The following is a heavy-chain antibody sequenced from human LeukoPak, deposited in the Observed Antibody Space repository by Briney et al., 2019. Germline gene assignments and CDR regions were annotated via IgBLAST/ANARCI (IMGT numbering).Heavy chain of an antibody. CDR3: ARDLAVAGTDWFDP. CDR2: IIPIFGTA. J-gene: IGHJ5*02. V-gene: IGHV1-69*13. CDR1: GGTFSSYA. D-gene: IGHD6-19*01. Sequence: SVKVSCKASGGTFSSYAISWVRQAPGQGLEWMGGIIPIFGTANYAQKFQGRDTITADESTSTAYMELSSLRSEDTAVYYCARDLAVAGTDWFDPWGQGTLVTVSS.